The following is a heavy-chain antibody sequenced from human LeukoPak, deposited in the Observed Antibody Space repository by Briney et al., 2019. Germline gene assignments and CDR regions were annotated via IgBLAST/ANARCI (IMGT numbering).Heavy chain of an antibody. V-gene: IGHV4-4*07. J-gene: IGHJ4*02. D-gene: IGHD3-22*01. CDR2: IYTSGST. CDR3: ARDSNYDSSGYYSVSDY. CDR1: GGSISSYY. Sequence: SETLSLTCTVSGGSISSYYWSWIRQPAGKGLEWIGRIYTSGSTNYNPSLKSRVTMSVDTSKNQFPLKLSSVTAADTAVYYCARDSNYDSSGYYSVSDYWGQGTLVTVSS.